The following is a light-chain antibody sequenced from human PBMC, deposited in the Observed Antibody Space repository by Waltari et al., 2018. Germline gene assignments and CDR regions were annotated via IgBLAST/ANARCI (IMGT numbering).Light chain of an antibody. J-gene: IGKJ2*01. CDR2: WAS. V-gene: IGKV4-1*01. Sequence: DIVLTQSPDSLAVSLGERATINCKSSQSVLFSSNNKNYLAWYQQKPGQPPKLLTTWASTRESGVPDRFSGSGSETDFTLTISSLQAEDVAVYYCQQCYTFPYTFGQGTKLEIK. CDR3: QQCYTFPYT. CDR1: QSVLFSSNNKNY.